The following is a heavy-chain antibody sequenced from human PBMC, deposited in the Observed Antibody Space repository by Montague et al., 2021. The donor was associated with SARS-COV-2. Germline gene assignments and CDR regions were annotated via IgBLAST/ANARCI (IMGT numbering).Heavy chain of an antibody. J-gene: IGHJ4*02. V-gene: IGHV4-39*01. D-gene: IGHD3-3*01. CDR3: ANMGVGRITIFGVVSRGGLDY. Sequence: SETLSLTCTVSGGSISSSSYYWGWIRQPPGKGLEWIGNIYYSGNTYYNPSLKSRVTISVDTSKNQFSLKLSSVTAADTAVYYCANMGVGRITIFGVVSRGGLDYWGQGTLVPVSS. CDR2: IYYSGNT. CDR1: GGSISSSSYY.